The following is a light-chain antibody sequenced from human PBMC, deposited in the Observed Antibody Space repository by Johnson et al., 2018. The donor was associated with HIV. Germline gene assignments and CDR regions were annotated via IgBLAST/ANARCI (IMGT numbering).Light chain of an antibody. Sequence: HSVLTQPPSVSAAPGQKVTISCSGSSSNIGNNFVSWYQQLPGTAPKLLIYDNNKRPPGIPDRFSGSKSGTSATLGITGLQTGDEADYYCGTWDSSLSVYVFGTGTKVTVL. CDR1: SSNIGNNF. V-gene: IGLV1-51*01. CDR3: GTWDSSLSVYV. J-gene: IGLJ1*01. CDR2: DNN.